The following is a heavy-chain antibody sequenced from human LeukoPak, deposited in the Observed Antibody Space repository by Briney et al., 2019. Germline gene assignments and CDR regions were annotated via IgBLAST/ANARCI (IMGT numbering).Heavy chain of an antibody. D-gene: IGHD5-12*01. CDR2: ISGSGGST. CDR1: GFTFSSYG. J-gene: IGHJ5*02. V-gene: IGHV3-23*01. Sequence: GGSLRLSCAASGFTFSSYGMSWVRQAPGKGLEWVSAISGSGGSTYYADSVKGRFTISRDNSKNTLYLQMNSLRAEDTAVYYCAKDWDPYSGLWFDPWGQGTLVTVSS. CDR3: AKDWDPYSGLWFDP.